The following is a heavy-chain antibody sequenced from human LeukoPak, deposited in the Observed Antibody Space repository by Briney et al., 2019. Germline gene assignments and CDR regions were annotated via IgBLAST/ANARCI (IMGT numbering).Heavy chain of an antibody. CDR2: ISWNSGSI. V-gene: IGHV3-9*01. CDR1: GFTFDDYA. Sequence: QTGGSLRLSCAASGFTFDDYAMHWVRQAPGKGLEWVSGISWNSGSIDYADSVKGRFTISRDNAKSPLYLQMNSLRAEDTAVYYCARGYCSSADCYGDRPFDYWGQGTLVTVSS. D-gene: IGHD2-2*01. CDR3: ARGYCSSADCYGDRPFDY. J-gene: IGHJ4*02.